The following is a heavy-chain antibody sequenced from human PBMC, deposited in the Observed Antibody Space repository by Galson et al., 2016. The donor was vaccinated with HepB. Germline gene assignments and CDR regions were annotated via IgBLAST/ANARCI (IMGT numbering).Heavy chain of an antibody. Sequence: QSGAEVKKPGDSLRISCRASGYSFTSHWIGWVRQVPGKGLEWLGIIYPGDSDTKYNPSCQGQVTTSVDKSINTAFLQWNSLNVSDSAMYYCARSRVGGDYVYFDYWGQGTLATVSS. CDR3: ARSRVGGDYVYFDY. V-gene: IGHV5-51*01. J-gene: IGHJ4*02. CDR2: IYPGDSDT. CDR1: GYSFTSHW. D-gene: IGHD2-21*02.